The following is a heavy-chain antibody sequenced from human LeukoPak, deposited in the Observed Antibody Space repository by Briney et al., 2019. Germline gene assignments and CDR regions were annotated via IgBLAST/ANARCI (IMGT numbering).Heavy chain of an antibody. D-gene: IGHD4-23*01. Sequence: ASVKVSCKASGYTFTGYYMHWVRQATGQGLEWMGWMNPNSGNTGYAQKFQGRVTITRNTSISTAYMELSSLRSEDTAVYYCARVDYGGNPLYYYYYYMDVWGKGTTVTVSS. CDR3: ARVDYGGNPLYYYYYYMDV. CDR2: MNPNSGNT. J-gene: IGHJ6*03. CDR1: GYTFTGYY. V-gene: IGHV1-8*03.